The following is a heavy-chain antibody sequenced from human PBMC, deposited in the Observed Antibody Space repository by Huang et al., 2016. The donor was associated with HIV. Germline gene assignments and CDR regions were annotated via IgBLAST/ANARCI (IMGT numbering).Heavy chain of an antibody. CDR2: IYVGGTA. CDR3: ARGKFGTYYFDY. CDR1: GFTVNTHY. Sequence: EVQLVETGGGLIQPGGSLRLSCVASGFTVNTHYMFWVRQAPGNGLEWVSVIYVGGTAYYADSARGRFTISRDNSRNTVYLQIDSLRADDTAVYYCARGKFGTYYFDYWGQGTLVTVSS. D-gene: IGHD3-16*01. V-gene: IGHV3-53*02. J-gene: IGHJ4*02.